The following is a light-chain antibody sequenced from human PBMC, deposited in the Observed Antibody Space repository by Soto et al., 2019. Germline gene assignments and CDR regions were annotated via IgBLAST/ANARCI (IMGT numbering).Light chain of an antibody. V-gene: IGKV1-33*01. J-gene: IGKJ5*01. CDR1: QDISHY. CDR2: DAS. Sequence: DIQMTKSPSSLSASVGDRVTITCQASQDISHYLNWYQQKPGKAPKFLMYDASHLETGVPSRFSGSGSGTDFTFTISSLQPEDIATYYCQQYDNLPITFGQGTRLEIK. CDR3: QQYDNLPIT.